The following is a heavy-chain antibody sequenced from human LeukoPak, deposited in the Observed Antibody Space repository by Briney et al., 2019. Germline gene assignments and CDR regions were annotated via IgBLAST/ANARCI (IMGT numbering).Heavy chain of an antibody. CDR3: AKDLYYFSSGSHDY. V-gene: IGHV3-23*01. Sequence: GGSPRLSCAASGFTFSSHWMHWVRQAPGKGLEWVSGISGSADITDYADSVKGRFTISRDNSKNTLYLQMNSLRAEDTAVYYCAKDLYYFSSGSHDYWGQGTLVTVSS. CDR1: GFTFSSHW. J-gene: IGHJ4*02. D-gene: IGHD3-10*01. CDR2: ISGSADIT.